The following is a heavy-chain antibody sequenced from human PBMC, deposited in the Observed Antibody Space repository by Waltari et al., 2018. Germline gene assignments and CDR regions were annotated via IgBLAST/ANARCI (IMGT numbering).Heavy chain of an antibody. CDR3: ARADLYYYDSSGYYYTPGFDY. Sequence: QVQLVQSGAEVKKPGASVKVSCKASGYTFTSYAMHWVRQAPGQRLEWMGWINAGNGNTKYSQKFQGRVTITRDTSASTAYMELSSLRSEDTAVYYCARADLYYYDSSGYYYTPGFDYWGQGTLVTVSS. CDR2: INAGNGNT. D-gene: IGHD3-22*01. V-gene: IGHV1-3*01. J-gene: IGHJ4*02. CDR1: GYTFTSYA.